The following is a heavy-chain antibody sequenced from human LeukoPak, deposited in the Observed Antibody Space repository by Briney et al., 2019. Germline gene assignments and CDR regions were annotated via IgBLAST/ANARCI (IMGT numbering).Heavy chain of an antibody. Sequence: PGGSLRLSCAASGFIFNSYWMTWVRQAPGKGLEWVANIKEDGTEKFYVDSVKGQFTTSRDNAKNSLYLQMNSLRAEDTAVYYCARDLSVAAGGREVFMPGGQGTLVTVSS. CDR1: GFIFNSYW. CDR3: ARDLSVAAGGREVFMP. J-gene: IGHJ5*02. V-gene: IGHV3-7*01. CDR2: IKEDGTEK. D-gene: IGHD6-13*01.